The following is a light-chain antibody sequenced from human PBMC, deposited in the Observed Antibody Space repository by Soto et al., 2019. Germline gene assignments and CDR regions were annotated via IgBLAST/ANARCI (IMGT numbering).Light chain of an antibody. CDR1: QSISSY. Sequence: DIQMTQSPSSLSASVGDRVTSTCRASQSISSYLNGYQQKPRKAPQLLIYAASSLQSGVPSRFSGGGSGTDFTLTISSLQPEDFATYYCQQSYSTPPYTFGQGTKLEIK. J-gene: IGKJ2*01. CDR2: AAS. V-gene: IGKV1-39*01. CDR3: QQSYSTPPYT.